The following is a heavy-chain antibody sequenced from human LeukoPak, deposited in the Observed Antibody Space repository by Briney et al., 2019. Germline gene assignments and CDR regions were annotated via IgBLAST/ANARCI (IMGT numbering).Heavy chain of an antibody. Sequence: GGSLRLSCAASGFTFRSYRMSWVRQAPGEGLEWVANIKQDGTEKYYMDSVKGRFSISRDNAKNSLYLQMNALRAEDTAVYYCARDVRPDYWGQGTLVTVST. CDR1: GFTFRSYR. CDR3: ARDVRPDY. D-gene: IGHD6-6*01. J-gene: IGHJ4*02. V-gene: IGHV3-7*04. CDR2: IKQDGTEK.